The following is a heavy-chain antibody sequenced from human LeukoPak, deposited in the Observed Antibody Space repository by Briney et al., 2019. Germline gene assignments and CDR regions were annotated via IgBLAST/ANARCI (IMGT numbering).Heavy chain of an antibody. V-gene: IGHV3-30*04. D-gene: IGHD5-12*01. CDR3: ARDAGGGYDYYYYYYMDV. Sequence: GGSLRLSCAASGFTFSSYAMHWVRQAPGKGLEWVAVISYDGSNKYYADSVKGRFTISRDNSKNTLYLQMNSLRAEDTAVYYCARDAGGGYDYYYYYYMDVWAKGPRSPSP. J-gene: IGHJ6*03. CDR2: ISYDGSNK. CDR1: GFTFSSYA.